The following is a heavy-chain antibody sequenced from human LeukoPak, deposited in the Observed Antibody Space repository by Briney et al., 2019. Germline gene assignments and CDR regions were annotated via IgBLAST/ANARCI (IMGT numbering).Heavy chain of an antibody. CDR1: GASISSYY. Sequence: PSETLSLTCTVSGASISSYYWSWIRQTPGKGLEWIAYIYSSENTNYNPSLRSRVTISEDTSKNQFSLKLSSVTAVDTAVYYCARHLSRYAFDYWGQGTLVTVSS. CDR3: ARHLSRYAFDY. D-gene: IGHD1-1*01. J-gene: IGHJ4*02. CDR2: IYSSENT. V-gene: IGHV4-59*08.